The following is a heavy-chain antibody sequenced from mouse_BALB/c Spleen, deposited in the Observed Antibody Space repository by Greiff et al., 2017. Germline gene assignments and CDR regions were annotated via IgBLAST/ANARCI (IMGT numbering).Heavy chain of an antibody. CDR2: IWAGGST. CDR1: GFSLTSYG. D-gene: IGHD1-1*01. J-gene: IGHJ1*01. CDR3: ASSLYGSSYGYFDV. V-gene: IGHV2-9*02. Sequence: VKLMESGPGLVAPSQSLSITCTVSGFSLTSYGVHWVRQPPGKGLEWLGVIWAGGSTNYNSALMSRLSISKDNSKSQVFLKMNSLQTDDTAMYYCASSLYGSSYGYFDVWGAGTTVTVSS.